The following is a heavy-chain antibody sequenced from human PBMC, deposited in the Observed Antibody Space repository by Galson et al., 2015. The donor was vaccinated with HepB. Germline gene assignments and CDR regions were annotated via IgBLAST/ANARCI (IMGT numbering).Heavy chain of an antibody. Sequence: TLSLTCTVSGGSFSSDFYYWSWIRQPAGKGLEWIGRMYTSGTANYNPSLKSRVTMSVDTSKNQFSLKLSSVTAADAAVYFCAVSSNWYRGYDYWGQGTLVTVSS. CDR3: AVSSNWYRGYDY. CDR1: GGSFSSDFYY. J-gene: IGHJ4*02. V-gene: IGHV4-61*02. D-gene: IGHD6-13*01. CDR2: MYTSGTA.